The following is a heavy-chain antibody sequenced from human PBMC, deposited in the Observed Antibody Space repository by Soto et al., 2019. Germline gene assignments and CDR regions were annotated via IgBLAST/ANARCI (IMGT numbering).Heavy chain of an antibody. CDR1: GGTFSSYA. CDR2: ISAYNGNT. Sequence: GASVEFSCKACGGTFSSYAIIWVRQAPGQGLEWMGWISAYNGNTNYAQKLQGRVTMTTGTSTSTAYMELRSLRSDDTAVYYCAIDYDSSSYQDDAFDIWGQGTMVTVSS. CDR3: AIDYDSSSYQDDAFDI. V-gene: IGHV1-18*01. D-gene: IGHD3-22*01. J-gene: IGHJ3*02.